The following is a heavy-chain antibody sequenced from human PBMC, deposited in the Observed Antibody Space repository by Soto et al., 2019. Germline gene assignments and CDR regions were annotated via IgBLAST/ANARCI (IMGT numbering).Heavy chain of an antibody. J-gene: IGHJ6*02. CDR3: ATGLFVPDNYFYYGVDV. CDR2: IYFGGST. Sequence: QVQLQESGPGLVKPSETLSLACNVSGGSFGNYYWSWIRQPPGKGLEWIGYIYFGGSTNYNPSLKSRATISIDTSKHPLALRLSSVTAADSAVYYCATGLFVPDNYFYYGVDVWGHGTAVTISS. CDR1: GGSFGNYY. D-gene: IGHD2-21*01. V-gene: IGHV4-59*01.